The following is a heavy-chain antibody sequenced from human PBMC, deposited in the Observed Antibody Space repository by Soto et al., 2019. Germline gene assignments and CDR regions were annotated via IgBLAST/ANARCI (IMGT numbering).Heavy chain of an antibody. CDR1: GFSFSSYW. Sequence: GGSMRLSCAASGFSFSSYWMSWVRQASGRGLEWVANINQDATRQSYVDSVEGRFSISRDNAKNSVYLQMNNLRVDDTAVYYCARVGLFDGNKPITLEFWGQGTLVTVSS. D-gene: IGHD3-10*01. V-gene: IGHV3-7*03. CDR3: ARVGLFDGNKPITLEF. CDR2: INQDATRQ. J-gene: IGHJ4*02.